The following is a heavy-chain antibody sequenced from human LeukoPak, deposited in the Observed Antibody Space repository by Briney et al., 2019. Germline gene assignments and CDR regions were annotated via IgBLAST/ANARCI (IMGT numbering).Heavy chain of an antibody. V-gene: IGHV1-8*03. CDR2: MNPNSDNA. CDR3: ARVCTSCYLGYYMDV. J-gene: IGHJ6*03. CDR1: GYTFTSYD. D-gene: IGHD2-2*01. Sequence: ASVKVSCKATGYTFTSYDIHWVRQATGQGLEWMGCMNPNSDNAGYAQKFQGRVTITRNTSISTAYMELSSLRSEDTAVYYCARVCTSCYLGYYMDVWGKGTTVTVSS.